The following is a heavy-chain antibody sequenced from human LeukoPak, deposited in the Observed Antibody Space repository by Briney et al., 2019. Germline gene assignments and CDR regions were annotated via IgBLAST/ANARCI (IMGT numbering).Heavy chain of an antibody. Sequence: WMGWISAYNGNTNYAQKLQGRVTMTTDTSTSTAYMELRSLRSDDTAVYYCARPRRAGPFDYWGQGTLVTVSS. CDR2: ISAYNGNT. V-gene: IGHV1-18*01. CDR3: ARPRRAGPFDY. D-gene: IGHD6-19*01. J-gene: IGHJ4*02.